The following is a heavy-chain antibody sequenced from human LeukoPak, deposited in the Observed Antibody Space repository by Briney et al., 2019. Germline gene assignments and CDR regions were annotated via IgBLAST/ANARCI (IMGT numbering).Heavy chain of an antibody. V-gene: IGHV3-30*18. CDR1: GFTFSNSA. J-gene: IGHJ4*02. CDR2: ISYDGNNK. CDR3: AKDMYYRGSGSYFNVDY. Sequence: GRSLRLSCAASGFTFSNSAMNWVRQAPGKGLEWAAVISYDGNNKYYSDSVKGRFTISRDNSKNTLYLQMNSLRAEDTAVYYCAKDMYYRGSGSYFNVDYWGQGTLVTVSS. D-gene: IGHD3-10*01.